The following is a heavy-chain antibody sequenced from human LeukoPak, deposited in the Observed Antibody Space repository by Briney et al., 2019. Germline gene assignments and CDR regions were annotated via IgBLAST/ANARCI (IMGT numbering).Heavy chain of an antibody. J-gene: IGHJ3*02. Sequence: GGSLRLSCATSEFTFSNYGMSWVRQAPGKGLEWVSSISGSGDSTQYADSVQGRFAVSRDNSNNTLYLQMNSLRVEDTAMYFCARDPNGDYIGTFDMWGRGTMVSVSS. CDR3: ARDPNGDYIGTFDM. CDR1: EFTFSNYG. CDR2: ISGSGDST. D-gene: IGHD4-17*01. V-gene: IGHV3-23*01.